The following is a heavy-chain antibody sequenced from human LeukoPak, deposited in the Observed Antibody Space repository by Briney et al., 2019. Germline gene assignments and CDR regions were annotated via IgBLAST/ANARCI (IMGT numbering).Heavy chain of an antibody. V-gene: IGHV4-39*01. CDR2: IYYSGST. CDR3: ARPAYYYDSSGYQYSYYFDY. D-gene: IGHD3-22*01. CDR1: GGSISSSSYY. Sequence: SEALSLTCTVSGGSISSSSYYWGWIRQPPGKGLEWIGSIYYSGSTYYNPSLKSRVTISVDTSKNQFSLKLSSVTAADTAVYYCARPAYYYDSSGYQYSYYFDYWGQGSLVTVSS. J-gene: IGHJ4*02.